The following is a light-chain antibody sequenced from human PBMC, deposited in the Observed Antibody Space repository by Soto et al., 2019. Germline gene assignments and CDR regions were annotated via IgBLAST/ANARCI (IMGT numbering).Light chain of an antibody. V-gene: IGLV1-44*01. J-gene: IGLJ2*01. CDR3: ATWDDSLNGVL. CDR2: SNN. CDR1: SSNIGSNS. Sequence: VVTQPPSASGTPGQRVTISCSGSSSNIGSNSANWYQQLPGTAPKLLISSNNQRPSGVPDRFSGSKSGTSASLAISGLHSDDEADYYCATWDDSLNGVLFGGGTKLTVL.